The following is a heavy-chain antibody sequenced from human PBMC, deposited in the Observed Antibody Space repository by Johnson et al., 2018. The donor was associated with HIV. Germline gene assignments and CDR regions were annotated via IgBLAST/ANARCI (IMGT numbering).Heavy chain of an antibody. J-gene: IGHJ3*02. CDR3: AKTEDAFDI. V-gene: IGHV3-30*04. CDR2: ISYDGRDK. CDR1: GFTFSSYA. Sequence: QVQLVESGGGLVQPGGSLRLSCAASGFTFSSYAMHWVRQAPAKGLQWVAVISYDGRDKDYADSVKGRFTISRDSSKNTLYLQMNSLRVEDTAVYYCAKTEDAFDIWGQGTMVTVSS.